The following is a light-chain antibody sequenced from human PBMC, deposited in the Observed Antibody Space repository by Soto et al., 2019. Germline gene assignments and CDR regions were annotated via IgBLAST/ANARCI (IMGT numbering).Light chain of an antibody. CDR2: GAS. J-gene: IGKJ1*01. Sequence: DIRLTQSPSSLSASVGDRVTISCRPSQSISTYLMWYQQKPGKAPNLLIDGASGLQNGVPSRFTGSGPGTEFTLTITGLQPEDFGTYYCQQSSITPRTFGQGTKVDI. V-gene: IGKV1-39*01. CDR3: QQSSITPRT. CDR1: QSISTY.